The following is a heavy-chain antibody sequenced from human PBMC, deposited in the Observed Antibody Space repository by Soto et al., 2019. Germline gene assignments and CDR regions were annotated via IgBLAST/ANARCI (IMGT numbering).Heavy chain of an antibody. CDR3: ATLGRYCSGGSCAAYWFDP. D-gene: IGHD2-15*01. CDR1: GGSISSGDYY. Sequence: AETLSLTCPVSGGSISSGDYYFSGIRHPPGSLVEWIGYIYYSGSTNYNPSLKSRVTISVDTSKNQFSLKLSSVTAADTAVYYCATLGRYCSGGSCAAYWFDPWGQGTLVTVSS. V-gene: IGHV4-61*08. J-gene: IGHJ5*02. CDR2: IYYSGST.